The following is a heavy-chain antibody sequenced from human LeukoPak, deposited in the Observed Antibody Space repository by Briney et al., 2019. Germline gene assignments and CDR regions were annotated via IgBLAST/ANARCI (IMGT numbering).Heavy chain of an antibody. CDR2: MYYSGST. CDR1: GGSISSYY. J-gene: IGHJ5*02. Sequence: SETLSLTCTVSGGSISSYYWGWVRQPPGKGLDWIGSMYYSGSTYYNPSLKSRGTISVDTSKNQFSLKLSSVTAADTAVYYCARRAYSDYGGVSVDPWGEGTLVTVSS. V-gene: IGHV4-39*01. CDR3: ARRAYSDYGGVSVDP. D-gene: IGHD4-11*01.